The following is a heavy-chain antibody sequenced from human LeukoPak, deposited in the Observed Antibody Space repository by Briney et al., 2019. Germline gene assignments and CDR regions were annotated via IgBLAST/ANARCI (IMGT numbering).Heavy chain of an antibody. CDR2: IRYDGSNK. CDR3: AKTSEGYFRRPVDY. Sequence: GGSLRLSCAASGFTFSSYGTHWVRQAPGKGLEWVAFIRYDGSNKYYADSVKGRFTISRDNSKNTLYLQMNSLRAEDTAVYYCAKTSEGYFRRPVDYWGQGTLVTVSS. J-gene: IGHJ4*02. V-gene: IGHV3-30*02. CDR1: GFTFSSYG. D-gene: IGHD1-26*01.